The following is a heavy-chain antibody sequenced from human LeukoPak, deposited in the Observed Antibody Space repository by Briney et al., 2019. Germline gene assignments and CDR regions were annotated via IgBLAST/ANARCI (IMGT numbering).Heavy chain of an antibody. J-gene: IGHJ4*02. CDR3: ATSRGYTDY. Sequence: PGGSLRLSCAASGFTFSSYAMSWVRQAPGKGLEWVSAISGSGGSTYYADSVKGRVTISRDNSRNTLYLQMNSLRPEDTAVYYCATSRGYTDYWGQGTLVTVSS. CDR2: ISGSGGST. V-gene: IGHV3-23*01. D-gene: IGHD6-25*01. CDR1: GFTFSSYA.